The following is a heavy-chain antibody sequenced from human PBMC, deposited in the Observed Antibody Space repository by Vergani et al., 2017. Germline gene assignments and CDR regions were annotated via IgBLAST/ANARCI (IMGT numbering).Heavy chain of an antibody. CDR1: DDSIRRYY. Sequence: QVLVQESGPGLVKPSETLSLTCSVSDDSIRRYYFNGIRHFPGKGLEWIGYVFYTGNTYHNPSLKGRVTLSVDTPNNQLSLKLTSVTAADTAVYFCARWNGDLNAFDIWGQGTMVTVSS. CDR3: ARWNGDLNAFDI. D-gene: IGHD1-1*01. V-gene: IGHV4-59*01. J-gene: IGHJ3*02. CDR2: VFYTGNT.